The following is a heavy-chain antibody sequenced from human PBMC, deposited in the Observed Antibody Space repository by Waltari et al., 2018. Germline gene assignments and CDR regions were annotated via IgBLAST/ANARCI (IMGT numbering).Heavy chain of an antibody. V-gene: IGHV3-53*01. CDR2: FYGGGST. Sequence: EVQLVESGGGLIQPGGSLRLSCAASGFTVSSNYMSWVRQAPGKGLGGVLVFYGGGSTYYADSVKGRFTISRDNSKNTLYLQMNSLRAEDTAVYYCARTSGSYLGGDYFDYWGQGTLVTVSS. CDR3: ARTSGSYLGGDYFDY. CDR1: GFTVSSNY. J-gene: IGHJ4*02. D-gene: IGHD1-26*01.